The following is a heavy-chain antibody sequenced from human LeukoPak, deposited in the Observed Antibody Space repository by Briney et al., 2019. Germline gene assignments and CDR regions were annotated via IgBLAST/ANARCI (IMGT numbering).Heavy chain of an antibody. Sequence: GGSLRLSCEASGFTLSYYAMHWVRQAPGKGPEWVAVMSSDGSYKDYGDSVKGRFTISKDNSRNTLYLQMNSLRAEDTAVYYCARGIDGKVPFYSPHYYYYMDVWGKGTTVTVSS. CDR3: ARGIDGKVPFYSPHYYYYMDV. CDR2: MSSDGSYK. J-gene: IGHJ6*03. CDR1: GFTLSYYA. D-gene: IGHD4-11*01. V-gene: IGHV3-30*14.